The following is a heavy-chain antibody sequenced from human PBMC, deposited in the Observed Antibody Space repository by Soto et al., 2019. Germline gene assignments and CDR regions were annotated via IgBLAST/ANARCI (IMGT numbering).Heavy chain of an antibody. V-gene: IGHV1-69*05. Sequence: QVQLVQSGAEVKKPGSSVKVSCKASGGTFSSYAISWVRQAPGQGLEWMGGIIPIFGTANYAQKFQGRVTITXVEXTXIAYMELSSLRSEDTAVYYCAREVWFGEPPEYYFDYWGQGTLVTVSS. CDR2: IIPIFGTA. D-gene: IGHD3-10*01. CDR3: AREVWFGEPPEYYFDY. CDR1: GGTFSSYA. J-gene: IGHJ4*02.